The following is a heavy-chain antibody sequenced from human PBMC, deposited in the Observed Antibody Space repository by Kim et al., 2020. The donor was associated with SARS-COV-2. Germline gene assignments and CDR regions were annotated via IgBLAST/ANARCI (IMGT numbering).Heavy chain of an antibody. Sequence: GGSLRLSCSASGFTFSSYDMNWVRQAPGKGPESVSAISSNGDDTYYADSVKGRFIISRDNSKNTLYLQMSSLRPEDTAVYYCNTIFGVADNWYDPWGQGALVTVSS. CDR1: GFTFSSYD. CDR2: ISSNGDDT. J-gene: IGHJ5*02. V-gene: IGHV3-64D*09. D-gene: IGHD3-3*01. CDR3: NTIFGVADNWYDP.